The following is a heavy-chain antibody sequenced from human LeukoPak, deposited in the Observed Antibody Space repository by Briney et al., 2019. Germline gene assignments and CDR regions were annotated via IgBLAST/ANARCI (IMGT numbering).Heavy chain of an antibody. V-gene: IGHV3-15*05. J-gene: IGHJ4*02. CDR2: IKSKAFGGTA. Sequence: GGSLRLSCAASGFTFTSYTMTWVRQAPGKGLEWLGRIKSKAFGGTADYGAPVKGRFTILRDDSKNMVYLQMKSLTPEDTAVYYCTSEHRGWGRNWHFDYWGQGTQVTVSS. D-gene: IGHD3-16*01. CDR3: TSEHRGWGRNWHFDY. CDR1: GFTFTSYT.